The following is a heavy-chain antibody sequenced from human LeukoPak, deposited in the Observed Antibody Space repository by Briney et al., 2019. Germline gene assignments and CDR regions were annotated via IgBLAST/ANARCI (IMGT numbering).Heavy chain of an antibody. CDR3: AKALEQETVIALDS. V-gene: IGHV3-23*01. Sequence: PGGSLRLSCAASGFTFSNYAMSWVRQAPGKGLEWVSGISNGGDSTYYADSVKGRFTISRDNSKNTLYLQMNSLRAEDTSIYFCAKALEQETVIALDSWGQGTLVTVSS. D-gene: IGHD6-13*01. CDR1: GFTFSNYA. CDR2: ISNGGDST. J-gene: IGHJ4*02.